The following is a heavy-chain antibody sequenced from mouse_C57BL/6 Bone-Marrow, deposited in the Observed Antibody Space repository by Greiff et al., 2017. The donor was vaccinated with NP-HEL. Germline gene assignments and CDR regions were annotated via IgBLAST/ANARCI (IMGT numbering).Heavy chain of an antibody. V-gene: IGHV1-55*01. CDR1: GYTFTSYW. D-gene: IGHD3-3*01. Sequence: VQLQQSGAELVKPGASVKMPCKASGYTFTSYWITWVKQRPGQGLEWIGDIYPGSGSTNYNEKFKSKATLTVDTSSSTAYMQLSSLTSEDSAVYYCARRGLPYAMDYWGQGTSVTVSS. J-gene: IGHJ4*01. CDR3: ARRGLPYAMDY. CDR2: IYPGSGST.